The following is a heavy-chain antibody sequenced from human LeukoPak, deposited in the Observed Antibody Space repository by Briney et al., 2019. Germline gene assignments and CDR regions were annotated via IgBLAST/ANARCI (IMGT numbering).Heavy chain of an antibody. CDR2: ITSSSSKTI. D-gene: IGHD3-22*01. CDR3: LARGYDSSPGI. Sequence: GGSLRLSCAASGFSFSSYSMNWVRQAPGKGLEWVSYITSSSSKTIYYADSVKGRFTISRDNAKNSLSLQMNSLRAEDTAVYYCLARGYDSSPGIWGQGTLVTVSS. J-gene: IGHJ4*02. CDR1: GFSFSSYS. V-gene: IGHV3-48*01.